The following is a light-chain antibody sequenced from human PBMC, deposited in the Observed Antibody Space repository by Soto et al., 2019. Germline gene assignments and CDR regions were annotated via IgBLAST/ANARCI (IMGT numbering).Light chain of an antibody. CDR1: QSVSSSSY. Sequence: EIVLTQSPGTLSLSPGERATLSCRASQSVSSSSYLAWYQQKPGQAPRLLIYDASNRATGIPARFSGSGSGTDFTLTISSLEPEDFAVYYCQQRSNWPPGYTFGQGTKLEIK. CDR3: QQRSNWPPGYT. J-gene: IGKJ2*01. V-gene: IGKV3-11*01. CDR2: DAS.